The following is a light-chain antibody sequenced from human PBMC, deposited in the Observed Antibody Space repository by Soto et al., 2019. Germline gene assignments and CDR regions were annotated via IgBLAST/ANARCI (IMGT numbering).Light chain of an antibody. CDR3: QTWGSGIVV. CDR1: SGHSNYA. Sequence: QPVLTQSPSASASLGASVKLTCTLSSGHSNYAIAWHQQQSEKGTRYLMKLNSDGSHSKGDGIPDRFSGSSSGAERYLTISSLQSEDESYYSCQTWGSGIVVFGGGTKLTVL. CDR2: LNSDGSH. V-gene: IGLV4-69*01. J-gene: IGLJ2*01.